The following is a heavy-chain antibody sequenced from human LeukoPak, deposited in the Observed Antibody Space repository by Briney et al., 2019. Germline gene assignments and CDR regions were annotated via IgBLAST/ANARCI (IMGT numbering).Heavy chain of an antibody. J-gene: IGHJ5*02. V-gene: IGHV1-18*01. CDR3: ARDGITIFGVVLGLSEGLSWFDP. CDR2: ISAYNGNT. Sequence: GASVKLSCKASGGTFSSYAISWVRQAPGQGLEWMGWISAYNGNTNYAQKLQGRVTMTTDTSTSTAYMELRSLRSDDTAVYYCARDGITIFGVVLGLSEGLSWFDPWGQGTLVTVSS. CDR1: GGTFSSYA. D-gene: IGHD3-3*01.